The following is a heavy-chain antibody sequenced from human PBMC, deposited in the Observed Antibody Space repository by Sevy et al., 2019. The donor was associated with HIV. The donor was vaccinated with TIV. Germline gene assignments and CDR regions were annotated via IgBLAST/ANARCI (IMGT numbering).Heavy chain of an antibody. CDR3: ARGPGRSSGSDSSIVPFDY. CDR1: GGSFNSYY. D-gene: IGHD1-26*01. J-gene: IGHJ4*02. V-gene: IGHV4-34*01. CDR2: INHSGNT. Sequence: SETLSLTCAVYGGSFNSYYWSWIRQPPGKGLEWNGEINHSGNTNYNPSLKSRVTISVDTSKNQFSLNLSSVTAADTAVYYCARGPGRSSGSDSSIVPFDYWGQGTLVTVSS.